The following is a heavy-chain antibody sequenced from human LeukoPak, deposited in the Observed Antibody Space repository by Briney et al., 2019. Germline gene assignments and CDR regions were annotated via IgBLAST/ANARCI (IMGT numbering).Heavy chain of an antibody. D-gene: IGHD6-19*01. CDR1: GFTLSSYS. CDR2: ISGSSGYI. V-gene: IGHV3-21*06. J-gene: IGHJ4*02. Sequence: GGSLRLSCVASGFTLSSYSMNWVRQAPGKGLEWVSSISGSSGYIYYADSMKGRFTVSRDNAENSLFLQMNSLRAEDTAVYYCARDLEPTFSSGWPFGHWGQGTLVTVSS. CDR3: ARDLEPTFSSGWPFGH.